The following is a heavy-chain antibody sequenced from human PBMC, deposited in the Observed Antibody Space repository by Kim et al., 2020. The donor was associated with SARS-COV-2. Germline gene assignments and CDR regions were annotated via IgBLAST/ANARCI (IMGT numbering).Heavy chain of an antibody. J-gene: IGHJ4*02. CDR2: IWYDGSNK. CDR1: GFTFSSYG. V-gene: IGHV3-33*01. CDR3: ARVGDSSGYMAY. Sequence: GGSLRLSCAESGFTFSSYGMHWVRQAPGKGLEWVAVIWYDGSNKYYADSVKGRFTISRDNSKNTLYLQMNSLRAEDTAVYYCARVGDSSGYMAYWGQGTLVTVSS. D-gene: IGHD3-22*01.